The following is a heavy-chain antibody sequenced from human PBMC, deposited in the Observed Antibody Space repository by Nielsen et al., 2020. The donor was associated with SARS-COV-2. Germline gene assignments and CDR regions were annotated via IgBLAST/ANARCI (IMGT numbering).Heavy chain of an antibody. J-gene: IGHJ5*02. Sequence: SETLSLTCTVSGASISSSCYYWGWLRQPPGKGLEWIGSIYYSGSTHYNPSLKSRVTISVDTSKHPFALTLGSVTAADTAVYFCAITYSGWPYNGFDPWGQGTLVTVSA. CDR2: IYYSGST. D-gene: IGHD6-19*01. CDR3: AITYSGWPYNGFDP. V-gene: IGHV4-39*01. CDR1: GASISSSCYY.